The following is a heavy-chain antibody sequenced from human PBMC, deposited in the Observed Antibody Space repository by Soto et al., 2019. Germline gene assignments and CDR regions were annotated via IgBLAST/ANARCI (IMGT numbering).Heavy chain of an antibody. CDR1: GGTFSTYA. J-gene: IGHJ4*02. V-gene: IGHV1-69*13. CDR2: IIPMFGTA. D-gene: IGHD5-18*01. Sequence: SVKVSCKAPGGTFSTYAISWVRRAPGQGLEWMGGIIPMFGTANYAQRFQDRVTITADESTNTVYMELSSLRSEDTAVYFCASGIQLWLRRINNGYSGWGQGTLVTVSS. CDR3: ASGIQLWLRRINNGYSG.